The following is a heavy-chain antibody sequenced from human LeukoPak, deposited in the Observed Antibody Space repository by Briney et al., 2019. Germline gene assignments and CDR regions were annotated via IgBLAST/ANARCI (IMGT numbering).Heavy chain of an antibody. J-gene: IGHJ4*02. CDR2: ISDHGKSR. CDR1: GFTFSSYE. Sequence: PGGSLRLSCGASGFTFSSYEMNWVRQTPGKGLEWVSYISDHGKSRNYVDSVKGRFAISRDNAKNSLYLQMNSLRVEDTAVYFCARARIAAPLLDYWGQGSLVTVSS. V-gene: IGHV3-48*03. CDR3: ARARIAAPLLDY. D-gene: IGHD6-13*01.